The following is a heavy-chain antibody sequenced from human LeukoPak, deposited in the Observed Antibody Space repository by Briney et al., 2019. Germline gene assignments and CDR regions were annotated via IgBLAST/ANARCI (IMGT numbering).Heavy chain of an antibody. V-gene: IGHV3-7*01. Sequence: GGSLRLSCAASGFTFSSNWTSWVRQAPGRGLEWLANIKQDGREKYYVDSVTGRYTISRDNGKNALYLQMNSLRAADTAVYYCARDQLSLLWFGELFWYGFVPWGQGTLVTVSS. CDR3: ARDQLSLLWFGELFWYGFVP. J-gene: IGHJ5*02. CDR1: GFTFSSNW. CDR2: IKQDGREK. D-gene: IGHD3-10*01.